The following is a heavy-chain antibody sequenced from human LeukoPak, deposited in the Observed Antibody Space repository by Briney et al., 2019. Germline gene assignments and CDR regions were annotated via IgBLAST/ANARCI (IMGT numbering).Heavy chain of an antibody. Sequence: PGRSLRLSCAASGFTFSSYAMHWVRQAPGKGLEWVAVISYDGSNKYYADSVKSRFTISRDNSKNTLYLQMNSLRAEDTAVYYCARDADYGDYVVDYWGQGTLVTVSS. J-gene: IGHJ4*02. CDR3: ARDADYGDYVVDY. CDR1: GFTFSSYA. CDR2: ISYDGSNK. D-gene: IGHD4-17*01. V-gene: IGHV3-30-3*01.